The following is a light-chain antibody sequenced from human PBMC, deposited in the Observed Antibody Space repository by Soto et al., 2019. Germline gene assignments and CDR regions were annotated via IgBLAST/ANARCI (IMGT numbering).Light chain of an antibody. CDR3: QSFDNTYV. CDR1: RSNIGSKT. Sequence: QSVLTQPPSASGTPGQRVTISCSESRSNIGSKTVYWYQHLPGTAPKLLIHSNNQRPSGVPDRFSGSKSGTSASLAISGLQAEDEAVYYCQSFDNTYVFGTGPKLTVL. V-gene: IGLV1-44*01. J-gene: IGLJ1*01. CDR2: SNN.